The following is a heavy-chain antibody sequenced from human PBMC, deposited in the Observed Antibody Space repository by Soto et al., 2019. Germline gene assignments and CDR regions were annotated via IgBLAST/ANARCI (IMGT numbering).Heavy chain of an antibody. CDR2: IIPIFGTT. D-gene: IGHD3-16*01. CDR1: GGTFGSNA. V-gene: IGHV1-69*13. J-gene: IGHJ6*02. CDR3: AMVDVYVTPSPQDV. Sequence: SVKVSCKASGGTFGSNAISWVRQAPGQGLEWMGGIIPIFGTTNNAQKFQGRVTITADESTSTAYMELSSLRSEDTAVYYCAMVDVYVTPSPQDVWGQGTTVTVSS.